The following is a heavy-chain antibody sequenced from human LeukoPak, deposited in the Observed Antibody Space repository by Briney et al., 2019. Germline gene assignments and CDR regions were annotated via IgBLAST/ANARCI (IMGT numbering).Heavy chain of an antibody. CDR1: GYSISSGYC. J-gene: IGHJ3*02. D-gene: IGHD3-3*01. CDR2: IYHSGST. CDR3: ARFTIFGVVTSDAFDI. V-gene: IGHV4-38-2*01. Sequence: SETLSLTCAVSGYSISSGYCWGWIRQPPGKGLEWIGSIYHSGSTYYNPSLKSRVTISVDTSKNQFSLKLSSVTAADTAVYYCARFTIFGVVTSDAFDIWGQGTMVTVSS.